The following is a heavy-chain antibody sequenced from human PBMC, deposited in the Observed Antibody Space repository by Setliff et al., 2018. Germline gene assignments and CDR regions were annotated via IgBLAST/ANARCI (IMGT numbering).Heavy chain of an antibody. CDR2: IYTSGGT. J-gene: IGHJ4*02. CDR3: ARGYYNFLSGYYTPYYFDY. V-gene: IGHV4-61*01. Sequence: SETLSLTCTVSGGSISSGTNYWSWIRQPPGKGLEWIGYIYTSGGTNYNPSLKSRVTISVDMSKNQFSLKLSSVTAADTAVYFCARGYYNFLSGYYTPYYFDYWGQGTLVTVSS. CDR1: GGSISSGTNY. D-gene: IGHD3-3*01.